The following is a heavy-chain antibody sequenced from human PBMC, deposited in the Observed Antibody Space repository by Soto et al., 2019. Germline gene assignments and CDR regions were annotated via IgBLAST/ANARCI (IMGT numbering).Heavy chain of an antibody. J-gene: IGHJ5*02. D-gene: IGHD6-19*01. CDR2: IYYSGST. CDR3: ATMGIAVAGTGGWFDP. V-gene: IGHV4-59*01. Sequence: SETLSLTCTVSGGSISSYYWSWIRQPPGKGLEWIGYIYYSGSTNYNPSLKSRVTISVDTSKNQFSLKLSSVTAADTAVYYCATMGIAVAGTGGWFDPWGQGTPVTVSS. CDR1: GGSISSYY.